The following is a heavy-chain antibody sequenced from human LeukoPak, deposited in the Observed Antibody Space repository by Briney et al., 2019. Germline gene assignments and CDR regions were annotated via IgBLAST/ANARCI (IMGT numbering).Heavy chain of an antibody. D-gene: IGHD2-21*01. CDR3: AKYTSMVSFDY. CDR2: IYSGDTT. Sequence: GGSLRLSCAASGFTFSSYAMSWVRQAPGKGLEWLSTIYSGDTTYYADSVKGRFTISRDNSTNTVYLQMNNLRAEDTAVYYCAKYTSMVSFDYWGQGTLVTVSS. CDR1: GFTFSSYA. V-gene: IGHV3-23*05. J-gene: IGHJ4*02.